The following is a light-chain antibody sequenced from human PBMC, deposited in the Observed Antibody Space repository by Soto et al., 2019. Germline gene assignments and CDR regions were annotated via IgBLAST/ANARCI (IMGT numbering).Light chain of an antibody. CDR1: QSISSN. J-gene: IGKJ1*01. CDR2: AAS. CDR3: QQSYITPRT. Sequence: DIQMTQSPSSVSASVGDRVTITSRASQSISSNLHWYQHTPGRAPKLLINAASSLQTGVPSRFSGSGSGTYFTLTITSLQPEDFATYYCQQSYITPRTFGQGTKVEIK. V-gene: IGKV1-39*01.